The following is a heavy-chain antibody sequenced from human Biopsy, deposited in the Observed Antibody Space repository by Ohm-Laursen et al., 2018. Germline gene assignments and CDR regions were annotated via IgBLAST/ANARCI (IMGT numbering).Heavy chain of an antibody. CDR1: GFSFTGYY. V-gene: IGHV1-2*02. CDR3: ALQSVAQMKNFDY. CDR2: ISPKSGDT. J-gene: IGHJ4*02. Sequence: GASVKASCKASGFSFTGYYIHGVRQAPGQGLEWMGWISPKSGDTNYAHKFQGNITMTRDTSMSTAYMEMSRLRCDDTAVYYCALQSVAQMKNFDYWGQGTLVTVSS. D-gene: IGHD6-19*01.